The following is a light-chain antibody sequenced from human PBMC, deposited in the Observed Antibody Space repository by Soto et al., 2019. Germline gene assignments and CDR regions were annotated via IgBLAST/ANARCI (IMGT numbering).Light chain of an antibody. CDR1: QGIYNH. Sequence: DIQMTQSPSSLSASEGDRVTITCRASQGIYNHLAWFQLKPGKAPKSLIYTVSSLESGVPSRFSGSGSATDFTLTISSLQPEDFATYYCQQYYSYPLTFGGGTKVEI. CDR2: TVS. CDR3: QQYYSYPLT. J-gene: IGKJ4*01. V-gene: IGKV1-16*01.